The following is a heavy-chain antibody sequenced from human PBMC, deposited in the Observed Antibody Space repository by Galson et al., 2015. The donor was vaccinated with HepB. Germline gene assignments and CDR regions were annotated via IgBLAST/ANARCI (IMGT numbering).Heavy chain of an antibody. Sequence: SVKVSCRASGYTFTSYAMHWVRQAPGQRLEWMGWINAGNGNTKYSQKFQGRVTITRDTSASTAYMELSSLRSEDTAVYYCARVWQADYYYYYGMDVWGQGTTVTVSS. D-gene: IGHD3-10*01. CDR3: ARVWQADYYYYYGMDV. CDR1: GYTFTSYA. J-gene: IGHJ6*02. V-gene: IGHV1-3*01. CDR2: INAGNGNT.